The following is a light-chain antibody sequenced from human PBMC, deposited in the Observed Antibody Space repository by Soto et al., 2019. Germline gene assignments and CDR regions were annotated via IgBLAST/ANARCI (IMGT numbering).Light chain of an antibody. CDR3: QQYNNWPPAT. V-gene: IGKV3-15*01. Sequence: EIVMTQSPATLSVSPGERATLSSRASQSVSSNLAWYQQKPGQAPRLLIYGASSRATGIPARFSGSGSGTEFTLTISSLQSEDSAVYYCQQYNNWPPATFGQGTKLEIK. CDR1: QSVSSN. CDR2: GAS. J-gene: IGKJ2*01.